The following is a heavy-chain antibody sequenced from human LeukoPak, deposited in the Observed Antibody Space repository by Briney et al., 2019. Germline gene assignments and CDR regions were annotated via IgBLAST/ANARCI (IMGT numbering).Heavy chain of an antibody. CDR3: ARPLERRLIHYFDF. D-gene: IGHD6-25*01. CDR2: VSYLGNDK. V-gene: IGHV3-30-3*01. Sequence: GGSLRLSCAASGFTFNKYAMHWVRQAPGKGLEWVAVVSYLGNDKFYADSVKGRFTISKDNSNNTVYLEINSLRSEDTAVYYCARPLERRLIHYFDFWGPGILVTVSS. J-gene: IGHJ4*02. CDR1: GFTFNKYA.